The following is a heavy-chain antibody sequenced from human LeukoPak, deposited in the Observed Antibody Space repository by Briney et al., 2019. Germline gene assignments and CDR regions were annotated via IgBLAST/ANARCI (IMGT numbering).Heavy chain of an antibody. J-gene: IGHJ5*02. CDR2: ITAYNGNT. CDR1: GYTFTSYG. D-gene: IGHD3-16*02. V-gene: IGHV1-18*01. CDR3: ARGVSRLGELSLNWFDP. Sequence: ASVKVSCKASGYTFTSYGISWVRQAPGQGLEWMGCITAYNGNTNYAQKLQGRVTMTTDTSTSTAYMELRSLRSDDTAVYYCARGVSRLGELSLNWFDPWGQGTLVTVSS.